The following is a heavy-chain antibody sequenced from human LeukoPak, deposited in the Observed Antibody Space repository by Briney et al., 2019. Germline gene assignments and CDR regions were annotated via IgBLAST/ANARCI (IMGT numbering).Heavy chain of an antibody. CDR1: GGSISSGGYS. CDR2: IYHSGST. V-gene: IGHV4-30-2*01. Sequence: SETLSLTCTVSGGSISSGGYSWSWIRQPPGKGLEWIGYIYHSGSTYYNPSLKSRVTISVDRSKNQFSLKLGSVTAADTAVYYCARGAWLVPFDYWGQGTLVTVSS. D-gene: IGHD6-19*01. J-gene: IGHJ4*02. CDR3: ARGAWLVPFDY.